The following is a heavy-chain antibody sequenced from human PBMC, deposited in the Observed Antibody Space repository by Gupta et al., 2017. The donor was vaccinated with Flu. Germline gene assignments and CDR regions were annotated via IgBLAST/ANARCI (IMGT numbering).Heavy chain of an antibody. V-gene: IGHV3-21*01. CDR2: IDSSGTYT. CDR3: ARDSLNSPQLEF. CDR1: SFTFTNYS. D-gene: IGHD1-20*01. Sequence: EVLLVESGGGLVKPGGSLRLSGAAPSFTFTNYSMNWVRRAPGKGLEWVSFIDSSGTYTYYSDPVKGRFTISRDNARNSLYLQMNSLRAEDTAEYFCARDSLNSPQLEFWDQGTLVTVSS. J-gene: IGHJ4*02.